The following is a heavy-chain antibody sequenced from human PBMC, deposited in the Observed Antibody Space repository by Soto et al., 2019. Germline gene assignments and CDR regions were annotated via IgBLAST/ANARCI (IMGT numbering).Heavy chain of an antibody. CDR2: INHSGGT. CDR1: GESFSGYY. CDR3: ARGESPSGSISY. Sequence: QVQLQQWGAGLLKPSETLSLTCAVYGESFSGYYWSWIRQPPGKGLEWIGEINHSGGTNYNPSLKSRVTISVDTSKNQFSLKLSSVAAADTAVYYCARGESPSGSISYWGQGTLVTVSS. V-gene: IGHV4-34*01. D-gene: IGHD2-15*01. J-gene: IGHJ4*02.